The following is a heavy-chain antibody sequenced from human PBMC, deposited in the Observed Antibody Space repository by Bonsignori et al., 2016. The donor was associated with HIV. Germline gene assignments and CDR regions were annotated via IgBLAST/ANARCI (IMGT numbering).Heavy chain of an antibody. J-gene: IGHJ6*03. CDR3: ARDGAMVRGTYVYYYYYYMDV. CDR2: INSDGSST. CDR1: GFTFSSYW. Sequence: GESLKISCAASGFTFSSYWMHWSGGGQAPGKGLVWVSRINSDGSSTSYADSVKGRFTISRDNAKNTLYLQMNSLRAEDTAVYYCARDGAMVRGTYVYYYYYYMDVWGKGTTVTVSS. V-gene: IGHV3-74*01. D-gene: IGHD3-10*01.